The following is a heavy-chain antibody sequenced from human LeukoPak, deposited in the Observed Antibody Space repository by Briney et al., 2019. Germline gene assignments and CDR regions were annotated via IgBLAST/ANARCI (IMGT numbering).Heavy chain of an antibody. V-gene: IGHV4-59*13. CDR1: GGPINSYY. CDR3: ARDYYGSGKGWFDP. J-gene: IGHJ5*02. Sequence: PSETLSLTCTVSGGPINSYYGSWLRQPPGKGREWLGYIYYSGSTNYNPSLKSRVSLSLDTSKNEFSLNLSSVTAADTAVYYCARDYYGSGKGWFDPWGQGTLVTVSS. D-gene: IGHD3-10*01. CDR2: IYYSGST.